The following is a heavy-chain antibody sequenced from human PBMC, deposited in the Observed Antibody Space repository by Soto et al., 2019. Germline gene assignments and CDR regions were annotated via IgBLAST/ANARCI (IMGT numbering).Heavy chain of an antibody. D-gene: IGHD3-3*01. Sequence: SQTLSLTCAISGDSVSSNSAAWNWIRQSPSRGLEWLGRTYYRSKWYNDYAVSVKSRITINPDTSKNQFPLQLNSVTPEDTAVYYCARVLNSAAFQYYDFWSGYYKSNWFDPWGQGALVTVSS. V-gene: IGHV6-1*01. J-gene: IGHJ5*02. CDR3: ARVLNSAAFQYYDFWSGYYKSNWFDP. CDR2: TYYRSKWYN. CDR1: GDSVSSNSAA.